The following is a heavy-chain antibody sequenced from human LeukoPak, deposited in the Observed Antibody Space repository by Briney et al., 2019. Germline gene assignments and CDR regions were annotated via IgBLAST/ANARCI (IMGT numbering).Heavy chain of an antibody. CDR2: IRYDGSNK. Sequence: GGSLRLSCAASGFTFSSYGMHWVRQAPGKGLEWVAFIRYDGSNKYYADSVKGRFTISRDNSKNTLYLQMNSLRAEDTAVYYCARAAYCGGDCFSDFDYWGQGTLVTVSS. CDR3: ARAAYCGGDCFSDFDY. CDR1: GFTFSSYG. J-gene: IGHJ4*02. V-gene: IGHV3-30*02. D-gene: IGHD2-21*02.